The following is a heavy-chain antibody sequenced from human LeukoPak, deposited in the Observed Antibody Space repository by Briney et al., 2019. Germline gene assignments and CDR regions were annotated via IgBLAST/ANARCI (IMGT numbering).Heavy chain of an antibody. CDR2: ISSSSSTI. Sequence: PGGSLRLSCAAPGFTFSSYSMNWVRQAPGKGLEWVSYISSSSSTIYYADSVKGRFTISRDNAKNSLYPQMNSLRAEDTAVYYCARDRGDFPHWYFDLWGRGTLVTVSS. D-gene: IGHD2-21*02. CDR1: GFTFSSYS. CDR3: ARDRGDFPHWYFDL. V-gene: IGHV3-48*01. J-gene: IGHJ2*01.